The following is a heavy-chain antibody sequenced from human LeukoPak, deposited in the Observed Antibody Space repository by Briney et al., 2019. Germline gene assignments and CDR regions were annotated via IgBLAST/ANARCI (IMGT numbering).Heavy chain of an antibody. CDR1: GFTFSSYW. J-gene: IGHJ6*03. Sequence: GGSLRLSCAASGFTFSSYWMSWVRQAPGKGREGVANIKQDGSEKYYVDSVKGRFTISRDNAKNSLYLQMNSLRAEDTAMYYCARDVVAALTSYYMDVWGKGTTVTVSS. V-gene: IGHV3-7*01. D-gene: IGHD2-15*01. CDR2: IKQDGSEK. CDR3: ARDVVAALTSYYMDV.